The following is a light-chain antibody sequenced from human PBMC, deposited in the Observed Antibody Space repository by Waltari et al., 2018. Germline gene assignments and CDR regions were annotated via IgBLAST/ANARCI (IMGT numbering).Light chain of an antibody. CDR1: QGISSW. CDR2: KAS. Sequence: QITQSPISLSSSVRNKITIHCRASQGISSWLAWYQQKPGKAPKLLIYKASSLQSGVPSRFSGSGSGTDFTLTISSLQPEDFATYYCQQYNSAPPWTFGQGTKVEIK. CDR3: QQYNSAPPWT. V-gene: IGKV1-12*01. J-gene: IGKJ1*01.